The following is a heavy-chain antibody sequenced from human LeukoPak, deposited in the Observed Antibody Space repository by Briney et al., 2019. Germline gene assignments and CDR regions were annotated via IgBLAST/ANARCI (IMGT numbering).Heavy chain of an antibody. Sequence: PGGSLRLSCAASGFPFSRYGMQWVRQAPGKGLECVAVTSSDGSRIYYVDSVKGRFTISRDNAKNSLYLQVNSQRAEDTALYYCARDSRATGTHDYWGQGTLVTVSS. CDR3: ARDSRATGTHDY. J-gene: IGHJ4*02. V-gene: IGHV3-30*03. D-gene: IGHD3-9*01. CDR2: TSSDGSRI. CDR1: GFPFSRYG.